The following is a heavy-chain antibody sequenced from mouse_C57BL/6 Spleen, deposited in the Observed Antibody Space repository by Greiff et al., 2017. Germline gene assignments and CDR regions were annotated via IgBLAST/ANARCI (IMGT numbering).Heavy chain of an antibody. CDR2: INPSSGYT. J-gene: IGHJ2*01. CDR1: GYTFTSYT. CDR3: ARSNDYDVFFDY. Sequence: QVQLKESGAELARPGASVKMSCKASGYTFTSYTMHWVKQRPGQGLEWIGYINPSSGYTKYNQKFKDKATLTADNSSSTAYMQLSSLTSEDSAVYYCARSNDYDVFFDYWGQGTTLTVAS. D-gene: IGHD2-4*01. V-gene: IGHV1-4*01.